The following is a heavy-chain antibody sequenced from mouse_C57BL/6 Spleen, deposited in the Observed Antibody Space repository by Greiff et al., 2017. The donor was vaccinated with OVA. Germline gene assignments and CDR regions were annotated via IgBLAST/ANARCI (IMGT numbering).Heavy chain of an antibody. CDR3: ARYGYCGSGYEGWFAY. D-gene: IGHD1-1*01. CDR1: GYAFSSYW. J-gene: IGHJ3*01. Sequence: VQLQESGAELVKPGASVKISCKASGYAFSSYWMNWVKQRPGKGLEWIGQIYPGDGDTNYNGKFKGKATLTADKSSSTAYMQLSSLTSEDSAVYVVARYGYCGSGYEGWFAYWGQGTLVTVSA. CDR2: IYPGDGDT. V-gene: IGHV1-80*01.